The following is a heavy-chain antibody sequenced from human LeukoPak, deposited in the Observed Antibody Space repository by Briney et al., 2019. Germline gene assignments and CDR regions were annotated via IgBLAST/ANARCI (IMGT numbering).Heavy chain of an antibody. Sequence: PGGSLGLSCAASGFTFSSYNMNWVRQAPGKGLEWLSYISSSSTLIYYADSVKGRFTISRDNAKNSLYLQMIGLRAEDTAVYYCARETLSSSWTYDYWGQGTLVTVSS. D-gene: IGHD6-13*01. CDR3: ARETLSSSWTYDY. J-gene: IGHJ4*02. V-gene: IGHV3-48*01. CDR2: ISSSSTLI. CDR1: GFTFSSYN.